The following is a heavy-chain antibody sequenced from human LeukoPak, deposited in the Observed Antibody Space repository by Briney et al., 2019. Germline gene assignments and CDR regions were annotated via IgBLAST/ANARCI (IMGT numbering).Heavy chain of an antibody. CDR2: IKFDGNDK. D-gene: IGHD5-24*01. Sequence: GGSLRLSCAASGFTFSNYWMSWVRQAPGKGLEWVANIKFDGNDKFYVDSVKGRFTISRDNAKNLLYLQMSSLRAEDTAVYYCARVSITGYYYYMDVWGKGTTVTVSS. J-gene: IGHJ6*03. CDR3: ARVSITGYYYYMDV. V-gene: IGHV3-7*01. CDR1: GFTFSNYW.